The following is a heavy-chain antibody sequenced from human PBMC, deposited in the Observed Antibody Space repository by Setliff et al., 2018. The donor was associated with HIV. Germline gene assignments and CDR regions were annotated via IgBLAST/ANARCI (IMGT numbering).Heavy chain of an antibody. D-gene: IGHD1-20*01. J-gene: IGHJ4*02. CDR2: MDSSWNT. V-gene: IGHV4-39*07. CDR3: VRQGHWYIPWYFDY. CDR1: GGSITYSSYY. Sequence: SETLSLTCTVSGGSITYSSYYWGWIRQPPGKGLEWIGSMDSSWNTYYSPSLRSRVTLSLDTSKNHISLHLSSVTAADTAVYYCVRQGHWYIPWYFDYWGQGALVTVSS.